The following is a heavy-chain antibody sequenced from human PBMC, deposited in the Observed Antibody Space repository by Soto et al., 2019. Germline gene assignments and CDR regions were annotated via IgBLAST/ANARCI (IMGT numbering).Heavy chain of an antibody. V-gene: IGHV3-7*01. D-gene: IGHD3-3*01. CDR3: ARVDYDFWSGYYTFDY. J-gene: IGHJ4*02. CDR2: IKQDGSEK. Sequence: PGGSLRLSCPSSGFTFSRYRMSWVRQAPGKWLEWVANIKQDGSEKYYVDSVKGRFTISRDNAKNLLYLQMNSLRAEDTAVYYCARVDYDFWSGYYTFDYWGQGP. CDR1: GFTFSRYR.